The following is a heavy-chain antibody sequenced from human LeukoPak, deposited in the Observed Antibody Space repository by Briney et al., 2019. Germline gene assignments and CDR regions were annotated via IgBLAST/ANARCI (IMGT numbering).Heavy chain of an antibody. J-gene: IGHJ3*02. D-gene: IGHD6-13*01. CDR2: ISSSNSYI. Sequence: GGSLRLSYAASGFTFSSYAMSWVRQAPGKGLEWVSSISSSNSYIYYANSVKGRFTISRDNAKNSLYLQMNSLRAEDTAVYYCARALRQQLVKDAFDIWGQGTMVTVSS. V-gene: IGHV3-21*01. CDR1: GFTFSSYA. CDR3: ARALRQQLVKDAFDI.